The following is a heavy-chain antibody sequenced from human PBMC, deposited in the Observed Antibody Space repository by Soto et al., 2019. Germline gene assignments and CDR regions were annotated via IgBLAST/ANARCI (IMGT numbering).Heavy chain of an antibody. CDR2: VDSDGTTT. CDR3: ARGAFRAYYFDY. Sequence: GGSLRHSCAASGFSFSNYWIHWVRQDPGKGLVWVSRVDSDGTTTNYADSVKGRFTISRDNARNTVYLQMNSLRAEDTAIYYCARGAFRAYYFDYWGLGTLVTVSS. CDR1: GFSFSNYW. V-gene: IGHV3-74*01. D-gene: IGHD3-10*01. J-gene: IGHJ4*02.